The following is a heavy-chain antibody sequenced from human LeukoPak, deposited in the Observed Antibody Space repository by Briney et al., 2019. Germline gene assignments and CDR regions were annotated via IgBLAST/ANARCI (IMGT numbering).Heavy chain of an antibody. V-gene: IGHV1-46*01. CDR1: GYRFTSHY. CDR2: INPRGTST. J-gene: IGHJ5*02. Sequence: ASVKVSCKASGYRFTSHYMHWVRQAPGQGLEWMGLINPRGTSTIYAEKFQGRIIMTRDMSTTTDYMELSSLKSDDTAVYYCARDNSIHERGWWFDPWGQGTLVTVSS. CDR3: ARDNSIHERGWWFDP. D-gene: IGHD4-23*01.